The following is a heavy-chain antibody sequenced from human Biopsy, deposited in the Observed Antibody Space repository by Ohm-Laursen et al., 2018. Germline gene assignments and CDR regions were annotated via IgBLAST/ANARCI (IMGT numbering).Heavy chain of an antibody. CDR1: GGSFSDYG. Sequence: ASVKVSCKASGGSFSDYGLSWVRQAPGRGLEWMGRVIPISNTANYEQNFQDRLTITADRSTNTAYMELNSLRSEDTAVYFCATLTEDYGASPDSWGQGTLVVVSS. J-gene: IGHJ4*02. CDR3: ATLTEDYGASPDS. CDR2: VIPISNTA. D-gene: IGHD4-17*01. V-gene: IGHV1-69*06.